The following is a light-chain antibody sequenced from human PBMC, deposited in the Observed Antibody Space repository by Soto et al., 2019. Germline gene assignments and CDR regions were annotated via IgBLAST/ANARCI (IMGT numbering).Light chain of an antibody. CDR3: HEYNTWPWT. J-gene: IGKJ1*01. Sequence: ETVLTQSPATLSVSPGETATLSCTTNQGLNRNLAWYQQKLGQAPRVLIYGASTRAAGIPARFSGSGSGTEFILTISSLQSEDFAVYYCHEYNTWPWTFGQGTKVDIK. CDR2: GAS. CDR1: QGLNRN. V-gene: IGKV3-15*01.